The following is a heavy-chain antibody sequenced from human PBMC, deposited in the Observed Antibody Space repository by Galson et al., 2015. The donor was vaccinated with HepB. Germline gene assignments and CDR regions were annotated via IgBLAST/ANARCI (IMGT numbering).Heavy chain of an antibody. J-gene: IGHJ5*02. CDR2: MSYDGSVQ. CDR1: RFTFSSYG. Sequence: SLRLSCAASRFTFSSYGMHWVRRAPGKGLEWVAFMSYDGSVQFYPDSVKGRFSISRDNSKNTVFLQMNNLRAENTAVYHCVRDAPYTMLRGVTDRGENWFDPWGQGSMVTVSS. V-gene: IGHV3-30*03. D-gene: IGHD3-10*01. CDR3: VRDAPYTMLRGVTDRGENWFDP.